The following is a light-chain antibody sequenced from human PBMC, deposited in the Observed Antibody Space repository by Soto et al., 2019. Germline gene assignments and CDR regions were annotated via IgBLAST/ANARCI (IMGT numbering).Light chain of an antibody. CDR1: QSDNSW. Sequence: DIQMTQSPSTLSASVGERVTITCRASQSDNSWLAWYQEKPGKAPKLLIYKASNLENGVPSRFSGSGSGTEFTLTISGLQPDDFASYYCQQYNNYSGTFGQGTKVEIK. J-gene: IGKJ1*01. CDR2: KAS. V-gene: IGKV1-5*03. CDR3: QQYNNYSGT.